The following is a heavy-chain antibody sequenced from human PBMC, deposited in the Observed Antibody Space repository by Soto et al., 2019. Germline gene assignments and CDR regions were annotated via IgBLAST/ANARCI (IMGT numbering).Heavy chain of an antibody. Sequence: QVQLAQSGAEVKKRGSSVKVSCRVSGGTFNNYAISWVRQAPGEGLEWMGGIIPAFGTPKYAQRFQDRVTISADLYAATAYMELTSPRSDDTAVYYCARDTREITRVRGVIPYYIYHMDVWGPGTTVAVSS. D-gene: IGHD3-10*01. CDR2: IIPAFGTP. CDR1: GGTFNNYA. CDR3: ARDTREITRVRGVIPYYIYHMDV. J-gene: IGHJ6*02. V-gene: IGHV1-69*01.